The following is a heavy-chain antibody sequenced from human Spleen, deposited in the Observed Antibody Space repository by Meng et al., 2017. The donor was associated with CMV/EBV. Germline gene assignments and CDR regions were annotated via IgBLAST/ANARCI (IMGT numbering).Heavy chain of an antibody. V-gene: IGHV3-53*01. Sequence: GGSLRLSCAASGFTVSSNYMSWVRQAPGKGLEWVSLIYSDGSTFYADSVRGRFTISRDNSKNTLYLQMNSLRAEDTAVYYCARGYYYYGMDVWGQGTTVTVSS. CDR2: IYSDGST. CDR1: GFTVSSNY. J-gene: IGHJ6*02. CDR3: ARGYYYYGMDV.